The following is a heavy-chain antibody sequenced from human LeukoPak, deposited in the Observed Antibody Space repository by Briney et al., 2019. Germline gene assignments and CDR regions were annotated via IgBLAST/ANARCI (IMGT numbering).Heavy chain of an antibody. V-gene: IGHV4-4*09. CDR1: GGSISSYY. CDR3: ARMYYYDSSGYYYWFDP. Sequence: SETLSLTCTVSGGSISSYYWSWIRQPPGKGLEWIGYIYTSGSTNYNPSLKSRVTISVDTSKNQFSLKLSSVTAADTAVYYCARMYYYDSSGYYYWFDPWAREPWSPSPQ. D-gene: IGHD3-22*01. J-gene: IGHJ5*02. CDR2: IYTSGST.